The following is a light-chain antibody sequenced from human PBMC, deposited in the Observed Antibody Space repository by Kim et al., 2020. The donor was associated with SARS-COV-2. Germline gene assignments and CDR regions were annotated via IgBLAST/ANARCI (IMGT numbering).Light chain of an antibody. V-gene: IGKV3-11*01. Sequence: ETVLTQSPAVLSLSPGENATLSCRASQSVSTFLVWYRQRPGQSPRLVISDASNRATGIPSRVTGSGSGTDFTLTISSLEPEDFAMYYCQQRTNWPPTFGQGTKVDIK. CDR3: QQRTNWPPT. CDR2: DAS. CDR1: QSVSTF. J-gene: IGKJ1*01.